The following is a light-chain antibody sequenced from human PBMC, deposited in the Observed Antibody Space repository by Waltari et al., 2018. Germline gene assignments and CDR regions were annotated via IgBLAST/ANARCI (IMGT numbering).Light chain of an antibody. CDR1: QRISTW. J-gene: IGKJ2*01. Sequence: DIQMSQSPSTLSASVGDRVTITCRASQRISTWLAWSQQKPGKAPKLLISRASTLESGVPSRFAGSGSGTEFTLTISSLQPDDFGTYYCQLYNSYVMYTFGQGTKLDIK. CDR2: RAS. V-gene: IGKV1-5*03. CDR3: QLYNSYVMYT.